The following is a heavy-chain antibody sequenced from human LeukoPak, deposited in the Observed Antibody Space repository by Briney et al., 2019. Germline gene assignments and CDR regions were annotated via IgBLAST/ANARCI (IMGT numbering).Heavy chain of an antibody. J-gene: IGHJ4*02. CDR3: ARGSYGDYQPFDY. Sequence: GRSLRLSCEASGFTFSSYAMSWVCQAPGKGLEWVSSISGIGSYIFYADSVKGRFTISRDNAKNSLFLQMNSLRAEDTAVYYCARGSYGDYQPFDYWGQGTLVTVSS. D-gene: IGHD4-17*01. CDR2: ISGIGSYI. V-gene: IGHV3-21*01. CDR1: GFTFSSYA.